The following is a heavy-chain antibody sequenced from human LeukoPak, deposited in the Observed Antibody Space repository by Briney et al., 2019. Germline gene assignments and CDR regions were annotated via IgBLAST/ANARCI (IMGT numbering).Heavy chain of an antibody. CDR1: GFTFSSYW. Sequence: PGGSLRLSCAASGFTFSSYWMHWVRQAPGKGLVWVSRINSDGSGTSYADSVKGRFTISRDNAKNTLYLQMNSLRAEDTAVYYCARGWDSSSWRKNWFDPWGQGTLVTVSS. D-gene: IGHD6-13*01. J-gene: IGHJ5*02. CDR2: INSDGSGT. CDR3: ARGWDSSSWRKNWFDP. V-gene: IGHV3-74*01.